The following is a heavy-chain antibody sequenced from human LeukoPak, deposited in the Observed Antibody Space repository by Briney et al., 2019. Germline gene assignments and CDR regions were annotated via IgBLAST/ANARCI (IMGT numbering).Heavy chain of an antibody. CDR2: IDEDGSEK. CDR3: AGDPGYCSSTSCAPKGDY. J-gene: IGHJ4*02. CDR1: GFTFSNYW. V-gene: IGHV3-7*01. Sequence: GGSLRLSCAASGFTFSNYWMSWVRQAPGKGLEWVASIDEDGSEKYYVDSVKGRFTISRDNAKNSLYLQMNSLRAEDTAVYYCAGDPGYCSSTSCAPKGDYWGREPWSPSPQ. D-gene: IGHD2-2*01.